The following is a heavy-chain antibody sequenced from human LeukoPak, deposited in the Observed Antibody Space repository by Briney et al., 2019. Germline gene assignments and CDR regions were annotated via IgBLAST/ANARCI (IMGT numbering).Heavy chain of an antibody. V-gene: IGHV1-2*02. CDR3: ARDRGVYCSGGSCYFNSAGAFDI. J-gene: IGHJ3*02. CDR2: INPNSGGT. D-gene: IGHD2-15*01. CDR1: GYTFTGYY. Sequence: ASVKVSCKASGYTFTGYYMHWVRQAPGQGLEWMGWINPNSGGTNYAQKFQGRVTMTRDTSISTACMELSRLRSDDTAVYYCARDRGVYCSGGSCYFNSAGAFDIWGQGTMVTVSS.